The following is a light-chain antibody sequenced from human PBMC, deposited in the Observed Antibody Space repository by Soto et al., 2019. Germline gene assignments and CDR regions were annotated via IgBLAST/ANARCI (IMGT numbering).Light chain of an antibody. CDR2: AAS. V-gene: IGKV1-39*01. CDR1: QSISTY. J-gene: IGKJ1*01. CDR3: QQSYSTPWT. Sequence: DIQMTQSPSSLSASVGDRVTIPCRASQSISTYLNWYQQKPGKAPKLLIYAASSLQSGVPSRFSGSGSGTDFTLTISSLQPEXXATXYXQQSYSTPWTFGQGSTVEI.